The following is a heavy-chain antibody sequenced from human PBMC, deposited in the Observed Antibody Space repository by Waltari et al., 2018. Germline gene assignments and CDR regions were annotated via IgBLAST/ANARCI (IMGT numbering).Heavy chain of an antibody. V-gene: IGHV4-39*01. Sequence: LHESGPGEVKPSETLSLTCSVSGASIRTSYWAWVRQTPGKGLQWIGSVLYSEPVTFYNPSLRSRVAISADTSRNEVSLTLTSVTAADTAIYFCARSISVTDYGMDVWGQGTNVTVSS. J-gene: IGHJ6*02. CDR1: GASIRTSY. CDR2: VLYSEPVT. CDR3: ARSISVTDYGMDV. D-gene: IGHD2-21*02.